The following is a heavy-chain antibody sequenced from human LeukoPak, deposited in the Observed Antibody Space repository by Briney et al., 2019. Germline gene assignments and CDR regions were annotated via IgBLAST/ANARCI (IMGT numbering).Heavy chain of an antibody. CDR2: INHSGST. Sequence: SETLSLTCAVYGGSFSGYYWSWIRQPPGKGLEWIGEINHSGSTNYNPSLKSRVTISVVTSKNQFSLKLSSVTAADTAVYYCARGLRVATIRSPCFDPWGQGTLVTVSS. CDR3: ARGLRVATIRSPCFDP. D-gene: IGHD5-24*01. J-gene: IGHJ5*02. V-gene: IGHV4-34*01. CDR1: GGSFSGYY.